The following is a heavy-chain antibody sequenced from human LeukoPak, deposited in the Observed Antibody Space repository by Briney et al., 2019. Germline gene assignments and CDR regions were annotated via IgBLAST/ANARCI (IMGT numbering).Heavy chain of an antibody. V-gene: IGHV3-72*01. CDR2: SRNRAQSYST. CDR3: ARAPPIGVTYSFDF. J-gene: IGHJ4*02. Sequence: GGSLRLSCLVSGFTFSDHYMDWGRQAPGKGLEWVGRSRNRAQSYSTEYAPSVKGRFTISREDTQNSLYLHMNSLTTEDTAVYYCARAPPIGVTYSFDFWGQGTLVTVSS. CDR1: GFTFSDHY. D-gene: IGHD2-21*02.